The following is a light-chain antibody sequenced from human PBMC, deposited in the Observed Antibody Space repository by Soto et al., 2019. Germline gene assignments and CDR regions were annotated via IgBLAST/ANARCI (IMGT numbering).Light chain of an antibody. CDR2: GAS. V-gene: IGKV3-15*01. CDR1: QSIGIN. J-gene: IGKJ5*01. CDR3: QKYDNWPPIT. Sequence: EIVMTQSPATLSVSPGETATLSCRASQSIGINLAWYHQKPGQAPRLLIYGASTRATGIPDRFSGSGSGTDFTLTISRLQSEDFAVYYCQKYDNWPPITFGQGTRLEIK.